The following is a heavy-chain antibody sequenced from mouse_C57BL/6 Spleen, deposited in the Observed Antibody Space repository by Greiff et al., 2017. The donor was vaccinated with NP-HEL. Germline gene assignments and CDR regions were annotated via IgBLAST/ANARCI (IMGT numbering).Heavy chain of an antibody. Sequence: VKLQQPGAELVKPGASVKVSCKASGYTFTSYWMHWVKQRPGQGLEWIGRIHPSDSDTNYNQKFKGKATLTVDKSSSTAYMQLSSLTSEDSAVYYCAIRAGSAWFAYWGQGTLVTVSA. CDR3: AIRAGSAWFAY. D-gene: IGHD3-3*01. CDR1: GYTFTSYW. CDR2: IHPSDSDT. V-gene: IGHV1-74*01. J-gene: IGHJ3*01.